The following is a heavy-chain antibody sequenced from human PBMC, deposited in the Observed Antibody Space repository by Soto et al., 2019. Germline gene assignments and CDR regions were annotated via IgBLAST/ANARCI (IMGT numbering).Heavy chain of an antibody. J-gene: IGHJ5*02. CDR2: IYYSGST. V-gene: IGHV4-31*03. CDR1: GGSISSGGYY. D-gene: IGHD2-2*01. Sequence: SETLSLTCTVSGGSISSGGYYWSWIRQHPGKGLEWIGYIYYSGSTYYNPSLKSRVTISVDTSKNQFSLKLSSVTAADTAVYYCARGQRYCSSTSCYAGPYNWFDPWGQGTLVTVSS. CDR3: ARGQRYCSSTSCYAGPYNWFDP.